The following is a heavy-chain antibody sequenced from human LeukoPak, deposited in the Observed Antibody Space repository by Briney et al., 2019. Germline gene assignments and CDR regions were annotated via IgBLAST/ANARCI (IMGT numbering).Heavy chain of an antibody. J-gene: IGHJ4*02. D-gene: IGHD1-26*01. CDR2: IRYDGSNK. V-gene: IGHV3-30*02. CDR1: GFTFSSYA. Sequence: GGSLRLSCAASGFTFSSYAMSWVRQAPGKGLEWVAFIRYDGSNKYYADSVKGRFTISRDNSKNTLYLQMNSLRAEDTAVYYCAKDGGATTTYYFDYWGQGTLVTVSS. CDR3: AKDGGATTTYYFDY.